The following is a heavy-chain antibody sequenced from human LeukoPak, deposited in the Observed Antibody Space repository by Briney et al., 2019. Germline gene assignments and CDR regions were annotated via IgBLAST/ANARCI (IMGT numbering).Heavy chain of an antibody. J-gene: IGHJ6*03. V-gene: IGHV1-18*01. D-gene: IGHD2-2*01. CDR3: ARDPRSTSSYYYYMDV. CDR2: ISAYNGNT. CDR1: GYTFTSYG. Sequence: ASVTVSCKGSGYTFTSYGISWVRQAPGQGLEWMGWISAYNGNTNYAQKLQGRVTMTTDTSTRTAYMELRSLRSDDTAVYYCARDPRSTSSYYYYMDVWGKGTTVTVSS.